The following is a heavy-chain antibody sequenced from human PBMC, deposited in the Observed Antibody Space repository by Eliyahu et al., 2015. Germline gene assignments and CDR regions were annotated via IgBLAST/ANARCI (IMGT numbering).Heavy chain of an antibody. D-gene: IGHD3-10*01. J-gene: IGHJ6*02. Sequence: QVQLQQWGAGLLKPSETLSLTCAVYGGSFSGYYWSWIRQPPGKGLEWIGEINHSGSTNYNPSLKSRVTISVDTSKNQFSLKLSSVTAADTAVYYCARGGYYGSGSFPRLGYYGMDVWGQGTTVTVSS. CDR1: GGSFSGYY. CDR3: ARGGYYGSGSFPRLGYYGMDV. V-gene: IGHV4-34*01. CDR2: INHSGST.